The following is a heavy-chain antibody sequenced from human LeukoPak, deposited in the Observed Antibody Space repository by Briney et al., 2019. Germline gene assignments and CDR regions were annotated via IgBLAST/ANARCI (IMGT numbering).Heavy chain of an antibody. V-gene: IGHV1-18*01. D-gene: IGHD2-2*02. CDR3: ARGMSGYTEDPFDI. J-gene: IGHJ3*02. CDR2: ISGYNGNT. Sequence: ASVKVSCKASGYIFTSYSINWVRQAPGQGLEWMAWISGYNGNTNYAQKFHGRVTVTRDTSTNTAYMELRSLRSDDTAVYFCARGMSGYTEDPFDIWGQGTVVTVSS. CDR1: GYIFTSYS.